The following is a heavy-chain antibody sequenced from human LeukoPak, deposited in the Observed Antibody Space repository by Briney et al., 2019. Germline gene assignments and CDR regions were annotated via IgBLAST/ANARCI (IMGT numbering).Heavy chain of an antibody. V-gene: IGHV3-23*01. Sequence: GGSLRLSCAASGFTFSSYAINWVRQAPGKGLEWVSGVSGSGGTIYYADSVKGRFTISRDNSKNTLYLQMNSLRVDDTALYYCAKEEGSSGRYYFDYWGQGTLVTVSS. J-gene: IGHJ4*02. CDR2: VSGSGGTI. CDR1: GFTFSSYA. D-gene: IGHD6-19*01. CDR3: AKEEGSSGRYYFDY.